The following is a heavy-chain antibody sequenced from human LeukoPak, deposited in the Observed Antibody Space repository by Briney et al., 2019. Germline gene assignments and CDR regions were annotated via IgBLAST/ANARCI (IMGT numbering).Heavy chain of an antibody. D-gene: IGHD1-26*01. Sequence: ASVKVSCKTSGYTFTSYGISWVRQAPRQGLEWMGWISAYNGNTNYAQKLQGRVTMTTDTSTNTAYMELRSLRSDDTAVYYCARDRVGATIDYWGQGTLVTVSS. CDR1: GYTFTSYG. CDR2: ISAYNGNT. J-gene: IGHJ4*02. V-gene: IGHV1-18*01. CDR3: ARDRVGATIDY.